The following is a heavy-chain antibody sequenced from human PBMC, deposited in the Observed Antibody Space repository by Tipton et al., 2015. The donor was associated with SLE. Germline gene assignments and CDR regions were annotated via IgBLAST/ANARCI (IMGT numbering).Heavy chain of an antibody. CDR2: IKQDGSEK. CDR3: ARVYWGQLLSS. CDR1: GFTFSNAW. V-gene: IGHV3-7*05. Sequence: SLRLSCAASGFTFSNAWMSWVRQAPGKGLEWVANIKQDGSEKYYVDSVKGRFTISRDNAKNSLYLQMNSLRAEDTAVYYCARVYWGQLLSSWGQGTLVTVSS. D-gene: IGHD1-26*01. J-gene: IGHJ4*02.